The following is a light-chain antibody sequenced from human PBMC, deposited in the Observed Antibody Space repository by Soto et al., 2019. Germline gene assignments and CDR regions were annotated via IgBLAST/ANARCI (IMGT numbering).Light chain of an antibody. CDR2: IAS. J-gene: IGKJ4*01. CDR1: QSLNSND. Sequence: EIVLTQSPDTLSLSPGERATLSCRASQSLNSNDLAWYQQKPGQAPRLIIYIASRRPTGIPDRFSGSGSGTDFTFTISRLEPEDFAVYYCQQYRTSPQLTFGGGTKVEIK. CDR3: QQYRTSPQLT. V-gene: IGKV3-20*01.